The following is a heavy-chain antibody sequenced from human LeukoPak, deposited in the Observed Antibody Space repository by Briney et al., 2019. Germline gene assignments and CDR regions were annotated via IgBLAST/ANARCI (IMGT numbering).Heavy chain of an antibody. CDR1: EFSVGSNY. D-gene: IGHD6-19*01. CDR2: IYSGGST. J-gene: IGHJ4*02. CDR3: ARVDYGSGCDS. V-gene: IGHV3-66*01. Sequence: GGSLRLSCAASEFSVGSNYMTWVRQAPGKGLEWVSLIYSGGSTYYADSVKGRFTISRDNSKNTLYLQMNSLRAEDTAVYYCARVDYGSGCDSWGQGTLVTVSS.